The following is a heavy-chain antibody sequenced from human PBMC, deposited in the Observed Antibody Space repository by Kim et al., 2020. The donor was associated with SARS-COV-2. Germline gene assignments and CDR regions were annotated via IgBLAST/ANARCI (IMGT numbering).Heavy chain of an antibody. J-gene: IGHJ5*02. CDR3: AAGGSGYYGSASGWFDP. V-gene: IGHV1-69*13. D-gene: IGHD3-22*01. CDR1: GGTFSSYA. CDR2: IIPIFGTA. Sequence: SVKVSCKASGGTFSSYAISWVRQAPGQGLEWMGGIIPIFGTANYAQKFQGRVTITADESTSTAYMELSSLRSEDTAVYYCAAGGSGYYGSASGWFDPWGQGTLVTVSS.